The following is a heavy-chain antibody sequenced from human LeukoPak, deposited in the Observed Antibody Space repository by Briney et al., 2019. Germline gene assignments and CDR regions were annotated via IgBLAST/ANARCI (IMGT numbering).Heavy chain of an antibody. D-gene: IGHD3-22*01. J-gene: IGHJ4*02. Sequence: SETLSLTCTVSGGSISSYYWSWIRQPAGKGLEWIGRIYTSGSTNYNPSLKSRVTISVDTSKNQFSLKLSSVTAADTAVYYCARGRFDSSGYYFGPIYYFDYWGQGTLVTVSS. CDR3: ARGRFDSSGYYFGPIYYFDY. CDR1: GGSISSYY. CDR2: IYTSGST. V-gene: IGHV4-4*07.